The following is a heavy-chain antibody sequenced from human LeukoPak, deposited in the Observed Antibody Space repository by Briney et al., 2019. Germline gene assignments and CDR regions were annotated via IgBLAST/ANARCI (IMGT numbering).Heavy chain of an antibody. J-gene: IGHJ3*02. CDR1: GYSFTSHW. CDR2: IYSGDSET. Sequence: GESLKISCKGSGYSFTSHWIGWVRQMPGKGLEWMGIIYSGDSETRYSPSFQGQVTISADKSISTAYLQWSSLKASDTAMYYCARRYYYDSSGYYLAHGAFDIWGQGTMVTVSS. V-gene: IGHV5-51*01. CDR3: ARRYYYDSSGYYLAHGAFDI. D-gene: IGHD3-22*01.